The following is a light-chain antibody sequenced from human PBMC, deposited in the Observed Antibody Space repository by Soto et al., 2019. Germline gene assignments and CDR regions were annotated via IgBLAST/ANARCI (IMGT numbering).Light chain of an antibody. V-gene: IGLV3-1*01. CDR3: QAWDSSTANV. CDR2: QDS. J-gene: IGLJ1*01. Sequence: SYELTQPPSVSVSPGQTASITCSGDKLGDKYACWYQQKPGQSPVLVISQDSKRPSGIPERFSGSNSGNTATLTISGTQAMDEADYYCQAWDSSTANVFGTGTKVTVL. CDR1: KLGDKY.